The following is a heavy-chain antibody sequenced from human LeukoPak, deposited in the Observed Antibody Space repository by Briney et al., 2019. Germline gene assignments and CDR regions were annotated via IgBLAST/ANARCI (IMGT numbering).Heavy chain of an antibody. J-gene: IGHJ5*02. CDR3: ARAGSYYEENWFDP. V-gene: IGHV4-34*01. Sequence: SETLSLTCAVYGGSFSGYYWSWIRQPPGKGLEWIGEINHSGSTNYNPSLKGRVTISVDTSKNQFSLKLSSVTAADTAVYYCARAGSYYEENWFDPWGQGTLVTVSS. CDR2: INHSGST. D-gene: IGHD1-26*01. CDR1: GGSFSGYY.